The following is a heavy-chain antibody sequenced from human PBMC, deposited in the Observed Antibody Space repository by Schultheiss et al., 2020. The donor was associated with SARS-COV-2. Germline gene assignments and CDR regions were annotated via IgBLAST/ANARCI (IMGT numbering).Heavy chain of an antibody. CDR2: IYHSGST. V-gene: IGHV4-38-2*02. J-gene: IGHJ5*02. CDR3: ARKYYDFWSGDKLNWFDP. D-gene: IGHD3-3*01. Sequence: SETLSLTCTVSGYSISSGYYWGWIRQPPGKGLEWIGSIYHSGSTYYNPSLKSRVTISVDTSKNQFSLKLSSVTAADTAVYYCARKYYDFWSGDKLNWFDPWGQGTLVTVS. CDR1: GYSISSGYY.